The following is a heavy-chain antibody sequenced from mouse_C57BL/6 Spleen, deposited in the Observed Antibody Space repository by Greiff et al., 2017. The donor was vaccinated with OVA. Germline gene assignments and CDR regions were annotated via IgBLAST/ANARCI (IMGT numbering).Heavy chain of an antibody. D-gene: IGHD1-1*01. V-gene: IGHV5-4*01. CDR1: GFTFSSYA. CDR3: ARDTPLRGWCAY. Sequence: EVQLVESGGGLVKPGGSLKLSCAASGFTFSSYAMSWVRQTPEKRLEWVATISAGGGYTYYPDNVKGRFTISRDNAKNNQYLQLSHLKSEDTAMYYCARDTPLRGWCAYWGQGTLVTVSA. CDR2: ISAGGGYT. J-gene: IGHJ3*01.